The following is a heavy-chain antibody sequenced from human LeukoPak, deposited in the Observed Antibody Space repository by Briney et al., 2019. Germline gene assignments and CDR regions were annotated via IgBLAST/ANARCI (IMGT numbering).Heavy chain of an antibody. CDR1: GYTFSRYG. V-gene: IGHV1-18*01. J-gene: IGHJ4*02. CDR2: ISGYNGHT. CDR3: ARFNLGFGGYPLYYFDY. D-gene: IGHD3-16*01. Sequence: GASVKVSCKASGYTFSRYGISWVRQAPGQGLEWMGWISGYNGHTKYAQKVQGRVTMSTDTSTSTVYMELRSLISDDTGVYYCARFNLGFGGYPLYYFDYWGQGTLVTVSS.